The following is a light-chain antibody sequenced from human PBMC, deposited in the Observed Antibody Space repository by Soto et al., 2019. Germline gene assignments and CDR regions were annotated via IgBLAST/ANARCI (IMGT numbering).Light chain of an antibody. CDR1: QSVSNN. Sequence: EVVMTQSPATLSVSPGERATLSCRASQSVSNNLARYQQKPGQAPRLLIYGASTRATGVSARFSGSGSGTGFTLTINSLQSEDFAVYDCQQYNDWPSFGPGKTVDIK. V-gene: IGKV3-15*01. J-gene: IGKJ3*01. CDR2: GAS. CDR3: QQYNDWPS.